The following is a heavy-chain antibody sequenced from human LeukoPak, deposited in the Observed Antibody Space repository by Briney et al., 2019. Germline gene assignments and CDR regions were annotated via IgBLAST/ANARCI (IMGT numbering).Heavy chain of an antibody. J-gene: IGHJ4*02. CDR1: GYTFTSYD. D-gene: IGHD3-22*01. Sequence: GASVKVSCKASGYTFTSYDINWVRQATGQGLEWMGWMNPNSGNTGYAQKFQGRVTITRNTSISTAYMELSSLRAEDTAVYYCARDQRYPASYDSSGYPLYYFDYWGQGTLVTVSS. CDR2: MNPNSGNT. V-gene: IGHV1-8*03. CDR3: ARDQRYPASYDSSGYPLYYFDY.